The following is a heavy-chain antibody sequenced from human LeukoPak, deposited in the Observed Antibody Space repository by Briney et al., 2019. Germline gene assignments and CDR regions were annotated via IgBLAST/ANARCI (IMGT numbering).Heavy chain of an antibody. Sequence: GESLKVSCKGSGYSFTSYWIGRVRQMPGKGLEWMGIIYPGDSDTRYSPSFQGQVTISADKSISTAYLQWSSLKASDTAMYYCARQVKAKNYYDSSGYPLDYWGQGTLVTVSS. CDR2: IYPGDSDT. J-gene: IGHJ4*02. CDR1: GYSFTSYW. V-gene: IGHV5-51*01. CDR3: ARQVKAKNYYDSSGYPLDY. D-gene: IGHD3-22*01.